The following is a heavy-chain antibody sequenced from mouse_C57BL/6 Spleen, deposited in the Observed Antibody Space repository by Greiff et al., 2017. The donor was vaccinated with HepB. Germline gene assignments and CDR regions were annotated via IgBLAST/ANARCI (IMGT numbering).Heavy chain of an antibody. V-gene: IGHV1-69*01. Sequence: VQLQQPGAELVMPGASVKLSCKASGYTFTSYWMHWVKQRPGQGLEWIGEIDPSDSYTNYNQKFKGTSTLTVDKSSSTAYMQLSSLTSEDSAVYYCARYDYDVLYAMDYWGQGTSVTVSS. D-gene: IGHD2-4*01. CDR3: ARYDYDVLYAMDY. J-gene: IGHJ4*01. CDR1: GYTFTSYW. CDR2: IDPSDSYT.